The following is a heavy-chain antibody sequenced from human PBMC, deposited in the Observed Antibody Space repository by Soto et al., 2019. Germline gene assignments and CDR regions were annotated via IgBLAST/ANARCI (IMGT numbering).Heavy chain of an antibody. CDR3: ARDPLAYCGGDCYWGRYFQH. Sequence: GGSLRLSCAASGFTFSSYSMNWVRQAPGKGLEWVSSISSSSSYIYYADSVKGRFTISRDNAKNSLYLQMNSLRAEDTAVYYCARDPLAYCGGDCYWGRYFQHWGQGTLVTVSS. CDR1: GFTFSSYS. J-gene: IGHJ1*01. D-gene: IGHD2-21*02. V-gene: IGHV3-21*01. CDR2: ISSSSSYI.